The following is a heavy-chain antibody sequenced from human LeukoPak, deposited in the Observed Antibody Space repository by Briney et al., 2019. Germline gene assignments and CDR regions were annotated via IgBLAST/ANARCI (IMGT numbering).Heavy chain of an antibody. CDR2: ISGSGGST. Sequence: GGSLRPSSPASGFTFDNYAMHWVRQAAGKGLEWVSAISGSGGSTYYADSVKGRFTISRDNSKNTLYLQMNSLRAEDTAVYYCAKDSSSSTPYWGQGTLVTVSS. D-gene: IGHD6-6*01. J-gene: IGHJ4*02. V-gene: IGHV3-23*01. CDR1: GFTFDNYA. CDR3: AKDSSSSTPY.